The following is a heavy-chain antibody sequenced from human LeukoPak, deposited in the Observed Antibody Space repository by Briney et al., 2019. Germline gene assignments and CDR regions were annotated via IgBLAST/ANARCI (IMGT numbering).Heavy chain of an antibody. V-gene: IGHV1-2*02. CDR2: INPNSGGT. Sequence: ASVKVSCKASGYTFTGYYMHWVRQAPGQGLEWMGWINPNSGGTNYAQKFQGRVTMTRDTSIRTAYMELSRLRSDDTAVYYCARDPSLGYCSSTSCSPLLDYWGQGTLVTVSS. J-gene: IGHJ4*02. CDR3: ARDPSLGYCSSTSCSPLLDY. D-gene: IGHD2-2*01. CDR1: GYTFTGYY.